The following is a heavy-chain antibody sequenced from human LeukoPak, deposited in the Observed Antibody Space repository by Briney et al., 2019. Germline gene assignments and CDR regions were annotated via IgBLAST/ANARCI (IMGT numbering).Heavy chain of an antibody. CDR2: IIPVFGSA. D-gene: IGHD3-22*01. V-gene: IGHV1-69*06. CDR1: GGTFSNYA. CDR3: ARAGYYYDGSGYFFDY. J-gene: IGHJ4*02. Sequence: GSSVKVSCKASGGTFSNYAINWVRQAPGQGLEWTGGIIPVFGSANYAQKFQGRVTITADKSTSTTYMELSSLRSEDTAVYYCARAGYYYDGSGYFFDYWGQGTLVIVSS.